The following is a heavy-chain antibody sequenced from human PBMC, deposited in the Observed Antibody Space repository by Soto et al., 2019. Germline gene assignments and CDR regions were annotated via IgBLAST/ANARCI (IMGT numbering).Heavy chain of an antibody. CDR3: ARDLGGYDLYGPDT. J-gene: IGHJ5*02. CDR1: GDTFTDSS. D-gene: IGHD5-12*01. V-gene: IGHV1-2*02. Sequence: GASVKVSGKTSGDTFTDSSMHWVRQAPGQGPEWMGWINLNSGDTNYAEKFRGRVTMTRDTSIITAYMELTRLKSDDTAVYYCARDLGGYDLYGPDTWGQGTLVTVSS. CDR2: INLNSGDT.